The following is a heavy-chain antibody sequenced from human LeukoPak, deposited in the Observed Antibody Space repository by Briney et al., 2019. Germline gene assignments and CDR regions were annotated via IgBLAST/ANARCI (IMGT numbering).Heavy chain of an antibody. J-gene: IGHJ4*02. CDR1: GFTFSSYA. CDR2: ISGSGGST. D-gene: IGHD2-2*01. CDR3: AKWVPPGRYCSSTSCYFDY. Sequence: PGGSLRLSCAASGFTFSSYAMSWVRQAPGKGLEWVSAISGSGGSTYYADSVKGRFTISRDNSKNTLYLQMNSLRAEDTAVYYCAKWVPPGRYCSSTSCYFDYWGQGTLVTVSS. V-gene: IGHV3-23*01.